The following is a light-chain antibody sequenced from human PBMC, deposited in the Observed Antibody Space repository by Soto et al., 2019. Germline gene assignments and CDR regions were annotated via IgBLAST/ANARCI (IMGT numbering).Light chain of an antibody. CDR1: QSISSY. Sequence: DIQMTQSPSSLSASVGDRVTITCRASQSISSYLNWYQQKPWKAPKLLIYAASSLQSGVPSRFSGSGSGTDFTLTISILQPEDFATYYCQQSYSTPQTFGQGTKVEIK. V-gene: IGKV1-39*01. J-gene: IGKJ1*01. CDR2: AAS. CDR3: QQSYSTPQT.